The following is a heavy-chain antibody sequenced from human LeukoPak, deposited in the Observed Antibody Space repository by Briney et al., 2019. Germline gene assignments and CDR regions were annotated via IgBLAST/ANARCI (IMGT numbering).Heavy chain of an antibody. V-gene: IGHV3-7*03. CDR1: GFTFSNFW. CDR2: IKQDGSEI. CDR3: AKGSPLDLGAGESYYYGMGV. Sequence: GGSLRLSCAASGFTFSNFWMNWVRQAPGKGLEWVANIKQDGSEIYYVDSVKGRFTISRDNSEHTLFLQMSSLRAEDTAVYYCAKGSPLDLGAGESYYYGMGVWGQGTTVTVSS. D-gene: IGHD3-10*01. J-gene: IGHJ6*02.